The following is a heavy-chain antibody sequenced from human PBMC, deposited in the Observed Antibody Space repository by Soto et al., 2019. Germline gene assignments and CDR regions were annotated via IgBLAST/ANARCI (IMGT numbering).Heavy chain of an antibody. D-gene: IGHD3-10*01. Sequence: QVPLVQSGAEVKKPGSSVTVSCKASVGTFSSYSIHWVRQAPGQGLEWMVGIIPMYGPAKYAQRFKGRVTITADESTPTVYMELTSLTSQATAVYYCARFTYMVRGVIDNCFDPWGHGTLVTVSS. CDR2: IIPMYGPA. J-gene: IGHJ5*02. CDR3: ARFTYMVRGVIDNCFDP. CDR1: VGTFSSYS. V-gene: IGHV1-69*01.